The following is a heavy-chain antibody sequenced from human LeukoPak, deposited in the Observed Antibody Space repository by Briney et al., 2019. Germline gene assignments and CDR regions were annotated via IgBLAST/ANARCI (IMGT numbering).Heavy chain of an antibody. J-gene: IGHJ4*02. CDR3: ATSGHYDSGGYFYYFDY. CDR2: IIPAFAKT. CDR1: GDTFLNYA. D-gene: IGHD3-22*01. V-gene: IGHV1-69*13. Sequence: GASVKVSCKASGDTFLNYAVSWVRQAPGQGLEWMGGIIPAFAKTNYTEKFQGRVTITADDSMTTAYMEVSSLRSEDTAMYYCATSGHYDSGGYFYYFDYWGQGALVTVSS.